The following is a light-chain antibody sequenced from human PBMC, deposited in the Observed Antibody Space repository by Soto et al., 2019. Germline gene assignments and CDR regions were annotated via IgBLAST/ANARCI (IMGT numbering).Light chain of an antibody. V-gene: IGKV3-20*01. CDR1: QSVSSNY. J-gene: IGKJ2*01. CDR2: GAS. Sequence: EIVLTQSPVTLSLSPGERATLSCRASQSVSSNYLAWYQQKPGQAPRLLIFGASGRTTGIPDRFSGSGSGTDFTLTISRLEPEDFAMYFCQQYGTSPYTFGQGTKVDIK. CDR3: QQYGTSPYT.